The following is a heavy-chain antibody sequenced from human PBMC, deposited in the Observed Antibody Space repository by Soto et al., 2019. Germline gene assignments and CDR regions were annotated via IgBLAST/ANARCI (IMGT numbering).Heavy chain of an antibody. CDR1: GYTFTSYG. J-gene: IGHJ3*02. Sequence: RASVKVSCKASGYTFTSYGISWVRQAPGQGLEWMGWISAYNGNTNYAQKLQGRVTMTTDTSTSTAYMELRSLRSDDTAVYYCARDYYDSPTGDSDAFDIWGQGTMVTVSS. V-gene: IGHV1-18*01. D-gene: IGHD3-22*01. CDR2: ISAYNGNT. CDR3: ARDYYDSPTGDSDAFDI.